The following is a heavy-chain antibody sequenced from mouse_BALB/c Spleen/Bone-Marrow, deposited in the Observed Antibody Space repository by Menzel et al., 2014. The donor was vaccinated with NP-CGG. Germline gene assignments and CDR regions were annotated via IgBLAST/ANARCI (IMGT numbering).Heavy chain of an antibody. CDR1: GYTFTSYW. J-gene: IGHJ2*01. CDR2: IYPGSGST. Sequence: LKQSGSELVRPGASVKLSCKASGYTFTSYWMHWVKQRPGQGLEWIGNIYPGSGSTNYDEKFKSKATLIVDTSSSTAYMQLSSLTSEDSAVYYCTPRLRYWGQGTTLTVSS. CDR3: TPRLRY. D-gene: IGHD1-2*01. V-gene: IGHV1S22*01.